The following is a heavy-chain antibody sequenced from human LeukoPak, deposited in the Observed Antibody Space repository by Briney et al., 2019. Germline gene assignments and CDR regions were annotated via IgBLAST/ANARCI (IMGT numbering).Heavy chain of an antibody. CDR2: LNSDGSIT. J-gene: IGHJ4*02. CDR1: GFTFSSYW. D-gene: IGHD6-19*01. CDR3: ARRGAVAGTADY. Sequence: GGSLRLSCAASGFTFSSYWMHWVRHAPGKGLVWVSRLNSDGSITSYADSVKGRFTISRDNAKNTLYLQMNSLRAEDTAVYYCARRGAVAGTADYWGQGTLVTVSS. V-gene: IGHV3-74*01.